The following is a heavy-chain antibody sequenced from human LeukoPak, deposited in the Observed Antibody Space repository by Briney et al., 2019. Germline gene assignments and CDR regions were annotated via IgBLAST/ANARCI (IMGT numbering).Heavy chain of an antibody. J-gene: IGHJ4*02. V-gene: IGHV3-30*02. Sequence: GGSLRLSCAASGFTFSSYGMHWVRQAPGKGLEWVAFIRYDGSNKYYADSVKGRFTISRDNSKNTLYLQMNSLRAEDTAVYYCAKVKITIFGVDIDYWGQGTLVTVSS. D-gene: IGHD3-3*01. CDR1: GFTFSSYG. CDR2: IRYDGSNK. CDR3: AKVKITIFGVDIDY.